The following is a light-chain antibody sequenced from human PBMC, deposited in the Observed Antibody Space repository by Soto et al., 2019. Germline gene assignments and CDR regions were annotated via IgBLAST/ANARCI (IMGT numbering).Light chain of an antibody. J-gene: IGKJ3*01. V-gene: IGKV3-20*01. CDR3: QQYGSAPFT. CDR1: QSVSSTY. CDR2: GAS. Sequence: EIVLTQSPGTLSLSPGERATLSCRASQSVSSTYLIWYQQKPGQAPRLLIYGASSRATGIPDRISGSGSGTDFTLTISRLEPEDFAVYYCQQYGSAPFTFGPGTKVDIK.